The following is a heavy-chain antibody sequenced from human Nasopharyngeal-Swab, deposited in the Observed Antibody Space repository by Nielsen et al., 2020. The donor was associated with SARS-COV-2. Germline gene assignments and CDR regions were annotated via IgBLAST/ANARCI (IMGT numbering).Heavy chain of an antibody. D-gene: IGHD2-2*02. CDR3: AKGYCSSTSCYNVFDY. Sequence: GESLKISCAASGFTFSSYAMSWVRQAPGKGLEWVSAISGSGGSTYYADSVKGRFTISRDNSKNTLYLQMNSLGAEDTAVYYCAKGYCSSTSCYNVFDYWGQGTLVTVSS. J-gene: IGHJ4*02. CDR1: GFTFSSYA. V-gene: IGHV3-23*01. CDR2: ISGSGGST.